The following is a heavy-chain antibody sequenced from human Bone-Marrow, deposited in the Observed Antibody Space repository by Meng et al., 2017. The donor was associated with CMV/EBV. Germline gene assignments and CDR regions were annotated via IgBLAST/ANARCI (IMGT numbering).Heavy chain of an antibody. CDR3: ARDGYYDSSGRNLN. Sequence: GESLKISCAASGFTFSSYWMSWVRQAPGKGLEWVANIKQDGSEKYYVDSVKGRFTISRDNAKNSLYLQMNSLRAEDTAVYYCARDGYYDSSGRNLNWGQGTLVTVSS. J-gene: IGHJ4*02. CDR1: GFTFSSYW. V-gene: IGHV3-7*01. CDR2: IKQDGSEK. D-gene: IGHD3-22*01.